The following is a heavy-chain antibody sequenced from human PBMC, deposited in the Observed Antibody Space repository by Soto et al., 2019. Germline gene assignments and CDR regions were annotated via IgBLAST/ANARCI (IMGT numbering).Heavy chain of an antibody. D-gene: IGHD6-13*01. CDR3: ARSYGSSWYMAFDY. V-gene: IGHV4-34*01. CDR1: GESFSGYY. Sequence: QVQLQQWGAGLLKPSETLSLTCAVYGESFSGYYWSWIRQPPGKGLEWIGEINHSGSTNYNPSLKSRVTISVGTPKNQFSLKLSSVTAADPAVYYCARSYGSSWYMAFDYWGLGTLVTVSS. CDR2: INHSGST. J-gene: IGHJ4*02.